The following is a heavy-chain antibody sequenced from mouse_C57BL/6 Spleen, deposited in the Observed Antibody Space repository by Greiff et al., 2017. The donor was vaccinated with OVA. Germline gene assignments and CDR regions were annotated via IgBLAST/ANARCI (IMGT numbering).Heavy chain of an antibody. D-gene: IGHD2-12*01. J-gene: IGHJ4*01. V-gene: IGHV10-3*01. Sequence: EVQGVESGGGLVQPKGSLKLSCAASGFTFNTYAMHWVRQAPGKGLEWVARIRSKSSNYATYYADSVKDRFTISRDDSQSMLYLQMNNLKTEDTAMYYGVRADDGSHYYAMDYWGQGTSVTVSS. CDR1: GFTFNTYA. CDR2: IRSKSSNYAT. CDR3: VRADDGSHYYAMDY.